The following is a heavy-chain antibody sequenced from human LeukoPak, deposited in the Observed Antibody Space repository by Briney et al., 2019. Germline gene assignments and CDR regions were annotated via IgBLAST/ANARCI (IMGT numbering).Heavy chain of an antibody. J-gene: IGHJ4*02. D-gene: IGHD1-1*01. Sequence: GRSLRLSCAASGFTFSSYAMSWVRQAPGKGLEWVSAISGDGDSTYYADSVKGRFTISRDNSKNTLYLQMNSLRAEDTAVYYCAKARTATGILDYWGQGTLVTVSS. CDR3: AKARTATGILDY. V-gene: IGHV3-23*01. CDR2: ISGDGDST. CDR1: GFTFSSYA.